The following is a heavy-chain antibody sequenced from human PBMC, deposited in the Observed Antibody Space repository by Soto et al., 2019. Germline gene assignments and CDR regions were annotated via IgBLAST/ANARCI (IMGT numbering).Heavy chain of an antibody. CDR3: ARPWTVGATIDFEF. Sequence: PGGSLRLSCAACGFTFSDYYMSWLRQAPGKGLEWISYISTSGSVIYAASVKGRFTISRDNPRNSLYLQMNSLRAEDTAVYYCARPWTVGATIDFEFWGQGTLVTVSS. D-gene: IGHD1-26*01. CDR2: ISTSGSVI. CDR1: GFTFSDYY. J-gene: IGHJ4*01. V-gene: IGHV3-11*01.